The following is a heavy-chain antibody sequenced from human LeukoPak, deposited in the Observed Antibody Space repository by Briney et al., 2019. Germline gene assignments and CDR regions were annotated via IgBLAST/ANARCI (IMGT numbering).Heavy chain of an antibody. CDR1: GYTFTDFY. Sequence: ASVKVSCQASGYTFTDFYIHWVRQARGQGLEWMGIINPSGGSTSYAQKFQGRVTITADESTTTVYMELNSLTSDDTAVYYCARVWGQGSSGYYPFWGQGTLVTVSS. CDR2: INPSGGST. CDR3: ARVWGQGSSGYYPF. V-gene: IGHV1-46*01. D-gene: IGHD3-22*01. J-gene: IGHJ4*02.